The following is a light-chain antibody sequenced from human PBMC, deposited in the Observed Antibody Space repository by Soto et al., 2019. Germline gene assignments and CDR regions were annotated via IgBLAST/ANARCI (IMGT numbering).Light chain of an antibody. CDR1: QSIGNW. CDR2: DAS. V-gene: IGKV1-5*01. J-gene: IGKJ1*01. Sequence: DVQLTQAPSTLPASVGDRVTITCRASQSIGNWLAWYQQKPGKAPNLLIYDASTLENGVPSRFSGSASGTDFTLTIRSLQPYDFATYYCQQYKSYWAFGQGTKVDIK. CDR3: QQYKSYWA.